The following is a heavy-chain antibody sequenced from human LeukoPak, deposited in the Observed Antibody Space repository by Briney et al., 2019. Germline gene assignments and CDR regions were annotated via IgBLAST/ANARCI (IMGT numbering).Heavy chain of an antibody. CDR1: GYRSTSYW. CDR2: IYPGDSDT. CDR3: ARLVSVMGYFDY. D-gene: IGHD2-21*02. Sequence: GESLKISCQGSGYRSTSYWIGWVRQMPGKGLEWMGIIYPGDSDTRYSPSFQGQVTISADKSISTAYLRWSSLKASDTAMYYCARLVSVMGYFDYWGQGTLVTVSS. V-gene: IGHV5-51*01. J-gene: IGHJ4*02.